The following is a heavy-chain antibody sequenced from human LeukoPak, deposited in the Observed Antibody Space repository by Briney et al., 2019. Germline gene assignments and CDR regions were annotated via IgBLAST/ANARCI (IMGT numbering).Heavy chain of an antibody. CDR2: ISSSSSSYI. CDR1: GFTFSSYS. CDR3: ARERWLQLSVAFDI. J-gene: IGHJ3*02. V-gene: IGHV3-21*01. Sequence: GGSLRLSCAASGFTFSSYSMNWVRQAPGKGLEWVSSISSSSSSYIYYADSVKGRFTISRDNAKNSLYLQMTSLRAEDTAVYYCARERWLQLSVAFDIWGQGTMVTVSS. D-gene: IGHD5-24*01.